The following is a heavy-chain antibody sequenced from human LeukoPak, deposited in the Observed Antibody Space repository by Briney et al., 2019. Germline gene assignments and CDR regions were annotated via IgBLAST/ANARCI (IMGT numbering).Heavy chain of an antibody. CDR1: GGSISSSNW. D-gene: IGHD6-19*01. V-gene: IGHV4-4*02. J-gene: IGHJ5*02. CDR2: IYHGGST. CDR3: ARAGGSIAVAGIGWFDP. Sequence: SETLSLTCAVSGGSISSSNWWNWVRQSPGTGLEWIGEIYHGGSTNYNPSLKSRVTISVDKSKNQFSLKLNSVTAADTAVYYCARAGGSIAVAGIGWFDPWGQGTLVTVSS.